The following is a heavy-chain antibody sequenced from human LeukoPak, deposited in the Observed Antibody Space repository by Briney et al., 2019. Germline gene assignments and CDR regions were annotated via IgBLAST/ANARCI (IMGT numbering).Heavy chain of an antibody. CDR1: GGSFSGYY. CDR3: AREEGYCSSTSCYG. V-gene: IGHV4-34*01. D-gene: IGHD2-2*01. CDR2: INHSGST. Sequence: SETLSLTCAVYGGSFSGYYWSWIRQPPGKGLEWIGEINHSGSTNYNPSLKSRVTISVDTSKNQFSLKLSSVTAADTAVYYCAREEGYCSSTSCYGWGQGTQVTVSS. J-gene: IGHJ4*02.